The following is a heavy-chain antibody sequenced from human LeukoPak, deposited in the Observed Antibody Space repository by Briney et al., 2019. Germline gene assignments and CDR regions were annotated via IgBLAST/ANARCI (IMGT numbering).Heavy chain of an antibody. Sequence: ASVKVSCKVSGYTLTELSMHWVRQAPGKGLEWMGGLDPEDGETIYAQKFQGRVTMTEDTSTDTAYMELSSLRSEDTAMYYCARNYGDYGMDAFDIWGQGTMVTVSS. J-gene: IGHJ3*02. CDR3: ARNYGDYGMDAFDI. D-gene: IGHD4-17*01. CDR2: LDPEDGET. V-gene: IGHV1-24*01. CDR1: GYTLTELS.